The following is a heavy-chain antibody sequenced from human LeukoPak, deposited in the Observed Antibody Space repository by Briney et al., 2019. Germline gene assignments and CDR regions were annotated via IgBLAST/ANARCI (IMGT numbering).Heavy chain of an antibody. D-gene: IGHD6-13*01. CDR2: IYTSGST. V-gene: IGHV4-61*02. CDR3: ARRVAAAAMYDY. Sequence: SETLSLTCTVSGGSTSSGSYYWSWIRQPAGKGLEWIGRIYTSGSTNYNPSLKSRVTISVDTSKNQFSLKLSSVTAADTAVYYCARRVAAAAMYDYWGQGTLVTVSS. CDR1: GGSTSSGSYY. J-gene: IGHJ4*02.